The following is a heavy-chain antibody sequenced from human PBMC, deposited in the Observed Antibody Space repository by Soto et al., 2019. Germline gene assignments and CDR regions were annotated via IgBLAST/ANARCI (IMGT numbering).Heavy chain of an antibody. V-gene: IGHV3-30-3*01. J-gene: IGHJ6*02. Sequence: GGSLRLSCAASGFTFSSYAMHWVRQAPGKGLEWVAVISYDGSNKYYADSVKGRFTISRDNSKNTLYLQMNSLRAEDTAVYYCARDLRSAAPILYYYYYGMDVWGQGTTVTVPS. CDR3: ARDLRSAAPILYYYYYGMDV. CDR2: ISYDGSNK. CDR1: GFTFSSYA. D-gene: IGHD2-2*01.